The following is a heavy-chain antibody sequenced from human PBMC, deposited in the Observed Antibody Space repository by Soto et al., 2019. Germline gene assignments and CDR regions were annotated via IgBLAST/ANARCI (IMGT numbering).Heavy chain of an antibody. CDR3: ARAVMGPYYYYYYGMDV. CDR1: GFTFSSYA. V-gene: IGHV3-23*01. CDR2: ISGSGGST. J-gene: IGHJ6*02. Sequence: GGSLRLSCAASGFTFSSYAMSWVRQAPGKGLEWVSAISGSGGSTYYADSVKGRFTISRENSKNTLYLQMNSLRAEDTAVYYCARAVMGPYYYYYYGMDVWGQGTTVTVS. D-gene: IGHD2-8*01.